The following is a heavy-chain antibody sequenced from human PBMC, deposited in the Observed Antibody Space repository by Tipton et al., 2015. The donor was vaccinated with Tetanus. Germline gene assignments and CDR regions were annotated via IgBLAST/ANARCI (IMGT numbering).Heavy chain of an antibody. CDR2: VSYSGRT. CDR1: GGSVRSGDYS. J-gene: IGHJ6*02. V-gene: IGHV4-61*08. Sequence: TLSLTCTVSGGSVRSGDYSWNWILHPPGKGLEWLAYVSYSGRTNSNYSLKSRITISQDTSKNQFSLRLTSVTAADTAVYYCARDRGVPGGYCYYHGMDVWGQGATVTVSS. D-gene: IGHD3-10*01. CDR3: ARDRGVPGGYCYYHGMDV.